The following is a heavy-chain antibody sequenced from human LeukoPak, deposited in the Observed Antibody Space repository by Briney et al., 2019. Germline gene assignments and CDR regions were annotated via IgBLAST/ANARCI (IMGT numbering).Heavy chain of an antibody. D-gene: IGHD3-22*01. V-gene: IGHV3-9*01. J-gene: IGHJ3*02. CDR2: ISWNSGSI. CDR1: GFTFDDYA. Sequence: GGSLRLSCAASGFTFDDYAMHWVRQAPGKGLEWVSGISWNSGSIGYADSVKGRFTISRDNAKNSLYLQMNSLRTEDTAFYYCVKGQKKYYYDNSGYGEAFEIWGQGTMVTVSS. CDR3: VKGQKKYYYDNSGYGEAFEI.